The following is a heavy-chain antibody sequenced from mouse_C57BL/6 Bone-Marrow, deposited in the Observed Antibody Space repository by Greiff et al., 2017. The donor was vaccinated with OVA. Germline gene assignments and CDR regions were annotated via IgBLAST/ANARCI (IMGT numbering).Heavy chain of an antibody. Sequence: QVQLKQPGAELVKPGASVKLSCKASGYTFTSYWMHWVKQRPGQGLEWIGMIHPNSGSTNYNEKFKSKATLTVDKSSSTAYMQLSSLTSEDSAVYYCARCPIYWMDYWGQGTSVTVSS. V-gene: IGHV1-64*01. D-gene: IGHD2-1*01. CDR2: IHPNSGST. J-gene: IGHJ4*01. CDR1: GYTFTSYW. CDR3: ARCPIYWMDY.